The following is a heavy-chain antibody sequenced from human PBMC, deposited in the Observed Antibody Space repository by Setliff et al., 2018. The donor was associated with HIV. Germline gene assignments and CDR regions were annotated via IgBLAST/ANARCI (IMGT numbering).Heavy chain of an antibody. Sequence: SETLSLTCTVSGGSISSSSYYWGWIRQPPGKGLEWIGSMHYSGSTNYNPSLKSRVTISVDTSKNQLSLKLSSVTAADTAVYYCARGIAAAGRWGQGTLVTVSS. V-gene: IGHV4-39*01. D-gene: IGHD6-13*01. CDR2: MHYSGST. CDR1: GGSISSSSYY. CDR3: ARGIAAAGR. J-gene: IGHJ4*02.